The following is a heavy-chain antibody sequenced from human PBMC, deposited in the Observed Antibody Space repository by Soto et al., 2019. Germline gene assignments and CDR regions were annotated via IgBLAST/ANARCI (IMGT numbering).Heavy chain of an antibody. J-gene: IGHJ4*02. CDR3: ARYLYSNHFDY. V-gene: IGHV4-34*01. Sequence: PSETLSLTCSVYCGSVSGYYWSWIRQPPGKGLEWIGEINHSGSTNYNPSLKSRVTISVDTSKNQFSLKLSSVTAADTDVYYCARYLYSNHFDYWGQGTLVTVSS. D-gene: IGHD3-16*02. CDR1: CGSVSGYY. CDR2: INHSGST.